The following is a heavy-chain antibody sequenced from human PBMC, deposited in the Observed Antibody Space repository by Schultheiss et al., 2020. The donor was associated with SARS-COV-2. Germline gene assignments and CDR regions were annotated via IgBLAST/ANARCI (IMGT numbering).Heavy chain of an antibody. CDR3: ARNFDASGYYSRDYYYYNGMDV. J-gene: IGHJ6*02. CDR1: GFTFSRYG. D-gene: IGHD3-22*01. V-gene: IGHV3-30*03. CDR2: IAYDGSNK. Sequence: GGSLRLSCAASGFTFSRYGMHWVRQAPGKGLEWVAVIAYDGSNKYYADSVEGRFTMSRDNSKNTLYLQMNSLSAEDTAVYYCARNFDASGYYSRDYYYYNGMDVWGQGTTVTVSS.